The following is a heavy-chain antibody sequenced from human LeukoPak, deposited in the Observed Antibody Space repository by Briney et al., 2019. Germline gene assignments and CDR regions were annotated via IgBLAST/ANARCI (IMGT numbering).Heavy chain of an antibody. D-gene: IGHD3-9*01. CDR2: ISAYNGNT. CDR1: GYTFTSYG. CDR3: ARAGYDILTGYYPFDY. J-gene: IGHJ4*02. V-gene: IGHV1-18*01. Sequence: AASVKVSCKASGYTFTSYGISWVRQAPGQGLEWMGWISAYNGNTNYAQKLQGRVTMTTDTSTSTAYMELRSLGSDDTAVYYCARAGYDILTGYYPFDYWGQGTLVTVSS.